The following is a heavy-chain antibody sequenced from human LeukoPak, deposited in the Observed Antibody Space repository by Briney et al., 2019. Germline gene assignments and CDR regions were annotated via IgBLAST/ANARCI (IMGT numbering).Heavy chain of an antibody. CDR2: ISSSSTSI. CDR3: ARLVVGYYYFDY. Sequence: GSLRLSCAASGFTFSSYNMNWVRQAPGKGLEWVSSISSSSTSIYYSDSVKGRFTISRDNAKNSLYLQMNSLRAEDTAVYYCARLVVGYYYFDYWGQGTLLTVSS. CDR1: GFTFSSYN. D-gene: IGHD2-15*01. V-gene: IGHV3-21*03. J-gene: IGHJ4*02.